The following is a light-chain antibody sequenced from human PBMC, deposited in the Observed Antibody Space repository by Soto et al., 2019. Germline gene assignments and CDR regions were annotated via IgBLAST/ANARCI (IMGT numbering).Light chain of an antibody. Sequence: ENLLTQSPATLSLSAGERATLFCRASEIINSGYLAWYQQKPGRAPRLLIYGASKRATGIPDRFSGSESGTDFTLTINSLEPEDSAVYYCQQYGSSPPFGQGTRLEL. CDR1: EIINSGY. V-gene: IGKV3-20*01. J-gene: IGKJ5*01. CDR3: QQYGSSPP. CDR2: GAS.